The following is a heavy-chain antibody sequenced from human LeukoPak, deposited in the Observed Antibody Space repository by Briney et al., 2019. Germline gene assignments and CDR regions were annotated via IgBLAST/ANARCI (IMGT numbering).Heavy chain of an antibody. Sequence: SGGSLRLSCAASGFPFNNYGMHWVRQAPGKGLEWVSMISHDGSLKLYADSVKGRFTISRENSKNTLYLHMDSLRAEDSAVYYCTKDLYVAGSYYNIFFDHWGQGTLVTVSS. J-gene: IGHJ4*02. V-gene: IGHV3-30*18. D-gene: IGHD3-10*01. CDR3: TKDLYVAGSYYNIFFDH. CDR2: ISHDGSLK. CDR1: GFPFNNYG.